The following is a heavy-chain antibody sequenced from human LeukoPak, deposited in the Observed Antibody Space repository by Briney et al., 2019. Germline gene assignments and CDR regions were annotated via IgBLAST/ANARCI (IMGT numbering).Heavy chain of an antibody. CDR3: ARVGKRWLQLLYDY. J-gene: IGHJ4*02. CDR2: INHSGST. Sequence: SETLSLTCAVYGGPFSGYYWSWIRQPPGKGLEWIGEINHSGSTNYNPSLKSRVTISVDTSKNQFSLKLSSVTAADTAVYYCARVGKRWLQLLYDYWGQGTLVTVSS. D-gene: IGHD5-24*01. CDR1: GGPFSGYY. V-gene: IGHV4-34*01.